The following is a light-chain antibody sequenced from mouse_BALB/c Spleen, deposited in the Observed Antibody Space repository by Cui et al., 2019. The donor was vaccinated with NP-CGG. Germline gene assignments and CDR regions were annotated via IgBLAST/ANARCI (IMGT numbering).Light chain of an antibody. Sequence: QAVLTQDSALTTSPGETVTLTCRSSTGAVSTINYANWVQEKPDHLFTGLIGGTNNRAPGVPARFSGSLIGDKAALTITGAQTEDEAIYFCALWYSNHWVFGGGTKLTVL. J-gene: IGLJ1*01. CDR2: GTN. CDR1: TGAVSTINY. CDR3: ALWYSNHWV. V-gene: IGLV1*01.